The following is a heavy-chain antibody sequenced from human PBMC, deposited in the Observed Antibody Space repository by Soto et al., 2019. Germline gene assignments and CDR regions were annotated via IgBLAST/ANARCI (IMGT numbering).Heavy chain of an antibody. Sequence: GGSLRLSCVASGFNFSDYVIHWVRQAPGRGLEWVAFMSFDGANEFYADSVKGRFTFSRDNSNNTLFLLMDSLRAEDTAMYYCARCTSPWYYYAMDVWGQGTTVTVSS. V-gene: IGHV3-30-3*01. CDR1: GFNFSDYV. J-gene: IGHJ6*02. CDR3: ARCTSPWYYYAMDV. CDR2: MSFDGANE. D-gene: IGHD2-2*01.